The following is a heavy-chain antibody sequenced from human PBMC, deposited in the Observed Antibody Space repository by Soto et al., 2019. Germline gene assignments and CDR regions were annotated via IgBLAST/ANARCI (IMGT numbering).Heavy chain of an antibody. V-gene: IGHV4-31*03. CDR1: GGSISSGGYY. CDR3: ARGGYYDSSSIDY. J-gene: IGHJ4*02. CDR2: IYYSGST. Sequence: SETLSLTCTVSGGSISSGGYYWSWIRQHPGKGLEWIGYIYYSGSTYYNPSLKIRVTISVDTSKNQFSLKLSSVTAADTAVYYCARGGYYDSSSIDYWGQGTLVTVSS. D-gene: IGHD3-22*01.